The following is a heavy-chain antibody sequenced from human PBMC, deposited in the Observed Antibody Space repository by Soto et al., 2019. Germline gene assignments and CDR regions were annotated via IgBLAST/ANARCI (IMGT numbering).Heavy chain of an antibody. CDR1: GYTFRSYG. J-gene: IGHJ4*02. CDR2: ISAYNGNA. CDR3: ARGDYGGYDFGY. V-gene: IGHV1-18*01. Sequence: QVQLVQSGAEVKKPGASVKVSCKASGYTFRSYGINWVRQAPGQGLEWVGWISAYNGNAKYAQMLQGRVTMTTDTSTSTAYMELRSLRSDDTAVYYCARGDYGGYDFGYWGQGTLVTVSS. D-gene: IGHD4-17*01.